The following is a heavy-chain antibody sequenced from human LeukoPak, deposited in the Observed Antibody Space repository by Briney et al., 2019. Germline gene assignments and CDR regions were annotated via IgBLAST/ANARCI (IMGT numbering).Heavy chain of an antibody. CDR2: ISPSGGST. CDR3: ATGDKELLFKRRKGGFDP. V-gene: IGHV1-46*01. D-gene: IGHD2-2*01. J-gene: IGHJ5*02. CDR1: GYTFTSNY. Sequence: ASVKVSCKAFGYTFTSNYMHWVRQAPGQGPEWMGVISPSGGSTTYAQKFQGRVTLTRDMSTSTDYLELSSLRSEDTAVYYCATGDKELLFKRRKGGFDPWGQGTLVTASS.